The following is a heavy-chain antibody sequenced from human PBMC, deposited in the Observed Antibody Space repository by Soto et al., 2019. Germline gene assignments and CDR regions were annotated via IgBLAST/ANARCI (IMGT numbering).Heavy chain of an antibody. D-gene: IGHD3-10*01. V-gene: IGHV1-2*02. Sequence: QVQLVQSGAEVKTPRASVKVSCRTSGYTFTGHYMHWLRQAPGLGLEWMGWINANNGNTGYAQKVPGGVPMTRDTSLSTVDMELSRRSSDDTAMYYCARAALRGKTYVYWGQGAQVTVSS. CDR2: INANNGNT. CDR1: GYTFTGHY. CDR3: ARAALRGKTYVY. J-gene: IGHJ4*02.